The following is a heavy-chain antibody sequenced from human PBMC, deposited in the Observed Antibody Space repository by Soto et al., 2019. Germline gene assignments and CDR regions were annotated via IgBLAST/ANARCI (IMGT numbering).Heavy chain of an antibody. CDR3: AKVVPPIDY. J-gene: IGHJ4*02. V-gene: IGHV3-23*01. D-gene: IGHD2-2*01. CDR2: VSGSGGST. CDR1: GFTFSSYA. Sequence: GGSLTLACAASGFTFSSYAMGWVRQAPGKGLEWVSGVSGSGGSTYYADPVKGRFTISRDNSKSTLYLQMRSLRAEDTAVYYCAKVVPPIDYWGQGTLVTVSS.